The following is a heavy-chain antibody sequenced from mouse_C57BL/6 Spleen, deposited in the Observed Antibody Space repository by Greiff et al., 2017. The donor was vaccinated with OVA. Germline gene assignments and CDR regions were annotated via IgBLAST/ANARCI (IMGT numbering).Heavy chain of an antibody. V-gene: IGHV3-6*01. CDR2: ISYDGSN. Sequence: EVKLQESGPGLVKPSQSLSLPCSVTGYSITSGYYWNWIRQFPGNKLEWMGYISYDGSNNYNPSLKNRISITRDTSKNQFFLKLNSVTTEDTATYYCARDTGSRRAMDYWGQGTSVTVSS. D-gene: IGHD1-1*01. CDR3: ARDTGSRRAMDY. CDR1: GYSITSGYY. J-gene: IGHJ4*01.